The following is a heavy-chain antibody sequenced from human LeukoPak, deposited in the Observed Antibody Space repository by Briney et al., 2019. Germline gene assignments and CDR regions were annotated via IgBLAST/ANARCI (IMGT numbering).Heavy chain of an antibody. Sequence: GGSLRLSCAASGFTFSNSWMSWVRQAPGKGLEWVGRIKSKTDDRTTEYAAPVKVRFTILSDDSKNTLYLQMNSLNTENTAVYYWTTDPPPYCSSTSCYLPVGYWGQGTLVTVSS. D-gene: IGHD2-2*01. CDR1: GFTFSNSW. CDR3: TTDPPPYCSSTSCYLPVGY. CDR2: IKSKTDDRTT. J-gene: IGHJ4*02. V-gene: IGHV3-15*01.